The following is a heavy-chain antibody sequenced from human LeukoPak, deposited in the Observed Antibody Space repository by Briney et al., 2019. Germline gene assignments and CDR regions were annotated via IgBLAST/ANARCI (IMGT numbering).Heavy chain of an antibody. CDR3: AVAYSSSGYYPVDY. J-gene: IGHJ4*02. CDR2: ISYDGSKK. Sequence: PGSSQRLSCAASVLTFSRWAVLWVRQAPGKGREWVAVISYDGSKKYYADSVKGRFTISRDNTKNTLYLDMNSLRAEDTAVYYCAVAYSSSGYYPVDYWGQGTLVTVSS. CDR1: VLTFSRWA. V-gene: IGHV3-30*04. D-gene: IGHD3-22*01.